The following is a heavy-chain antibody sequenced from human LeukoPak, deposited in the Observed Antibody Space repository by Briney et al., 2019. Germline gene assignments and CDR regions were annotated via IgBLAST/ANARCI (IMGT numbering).Heavy chain of an antibody. CDR3: ARGLLRCYPYYYYYMDV. Sequence: PSETLSLTCAVYGGSFSGYYWGWIRQPPGKGLEWIGEINHSGSTNYNPSLKSRVTISVDTSKNQFSLKLSSVTAADTAVYYCARGLLRCYPYYYYYMDVWGKGTTVTVSS. V-gene: IGHV4-34*01. CDR1: GGSFSGYY. CDR2: INHSGST. D-gene: IGHD2-15*01. J-gene: IGHJ6*03.